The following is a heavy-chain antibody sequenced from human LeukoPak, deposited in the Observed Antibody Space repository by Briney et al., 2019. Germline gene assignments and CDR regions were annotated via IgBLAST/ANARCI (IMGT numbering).Heavy chain of an antibody. CDR3: ARDKSEGPTIYYY. CDR1: GFTFSNYW. Sequence: PGGSLRLSCAASGFTFSNYWMSWVRQAPGKGLEWVANIKQDGSEKHYVDSVKGRFTISRDNAKNSLYLQMNSLRAEDTALYYCARDKSEGPTIYYYWGQGTLVTVSS. J-gene: IGHJ4*02. V-gene: IGHV3-7*01. CDR2: IKQDGSEK. D-gene: IGHD1-26*01.